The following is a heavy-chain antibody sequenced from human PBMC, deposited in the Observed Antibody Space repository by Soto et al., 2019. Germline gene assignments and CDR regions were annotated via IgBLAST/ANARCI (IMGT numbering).Heavy chain of an antibody. D-gene: IGHD3-3*01. CDR1: GFTFSNAL. CDR3: TTGLTIFGVVIDP. Sequence: LRLSCAASGFTFSNALMTWVRQAPGQGLEWVGGIKSKSDGATTDYAAPVRGRFIISRDAPNNTLYLQMNSLKAEATAVYYCTTGLTIFGVVIDPWGQGTLVTVSS. J-gene: IGHJ5*02. CDR2: IKSKSDGATT. V-gene: IGHV3-15*01.